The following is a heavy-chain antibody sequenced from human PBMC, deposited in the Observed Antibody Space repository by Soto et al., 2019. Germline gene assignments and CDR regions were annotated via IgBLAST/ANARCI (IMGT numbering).Heavy chain of an antibody. J-gene: IGHJ4*02. D-gene: IGHD1-26*01. CDR1: GYTFTGDY. CDR2: INPSGGST. Sequence: VSVTVSCKASGYTFTGDYVRWVRQAPGQGLEWMGIINPSGGSTSYAQKFQGRVTMTRDTSAGTVYMQLSSLTSEDTAVYYCARDDSGFSGSHYIDYFNYWGQGALVTVSS. CDR3: ARDDSGFSGSHYIDYFNY. V-gene: IGHV1-46*01.